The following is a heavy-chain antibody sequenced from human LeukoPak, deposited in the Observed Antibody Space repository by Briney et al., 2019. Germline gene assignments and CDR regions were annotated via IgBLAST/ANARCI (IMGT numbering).Heavy chain of an antibody. CDR1: GGSFSGHF. V-gene: IGHV4-34*01. J-gene: IGHJ2*01. CDR2: INHSGST. Sequence: SQTLSLTCAVYGGSFSGHFCNWIRHPPGKGLEWIGDINHSGSTNYNRSVKSRVTIAVDRSKSQCSGNLISGAAAGSAVYCCARGLNFDLWRRGTVVSVSS. CDR3: ARGLNFDL.